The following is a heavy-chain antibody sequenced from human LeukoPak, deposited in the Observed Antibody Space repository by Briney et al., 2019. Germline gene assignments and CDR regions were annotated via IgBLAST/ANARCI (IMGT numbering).Heavy chain of an antibody. J-gene: IGHJ3*02. Sequence: SETLSHTCTVSGGSVSSGSYFWSWIRQPPGKGLEWIGYIYYSGSTNYNPSLKSRVTISVDTSKNQFSLKLSSVTAADTAVYYCARDDGSAGGTDAFDIWGQGTMVTVSS. CDR2: IYYSGST. D-gene: IGHD1-1*01. CDR1: GGSVSSGSYF. V-gene: IGHV4-61*01. CDR3: ARDDGSAGGTDAFDI.